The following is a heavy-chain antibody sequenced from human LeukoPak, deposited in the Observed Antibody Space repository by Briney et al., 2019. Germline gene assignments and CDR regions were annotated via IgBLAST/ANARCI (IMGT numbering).Heavy chain of an antibody. J-gene: IGHJ5*02. CDR3: ARTSADQLRRAGFDP. CDR1: GGSFSGYY. Sequence: SETLSLTCAVYGGSFSGYYWSWIRQPPGKGLEWIGEINHSGSTNYNPSLKSRVTISVDTSKNQFSLKLSSVTAADTAVYYCARTSADQLRRAGFDPWGRGTLVTVSS. CDR2: INHSGST. V-gene: IGHV4-34*01. D-gene: IGHD2-2*01.